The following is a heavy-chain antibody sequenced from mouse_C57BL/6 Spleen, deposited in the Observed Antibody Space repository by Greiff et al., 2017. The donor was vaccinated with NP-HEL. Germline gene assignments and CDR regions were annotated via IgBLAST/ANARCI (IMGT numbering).Heavy chain of an antibody. Sequence: EVQLQQSGPELVKPGASVKIPCKASGYTFTDYNMDWVKQSHGKSLEWIGDINPNNGGTIYNQKFKGKATLTVDNSSSTAYMELRSLTSEDTAVYYCARGGESWFAYWGQGTLVTVSA. CDR3: ARGGESWFAY. V-gene: IGHV1-18*01. CDR2: INPNNGGT. J-gene: IGHJ3*01. CDR1: GYTFTDYN.